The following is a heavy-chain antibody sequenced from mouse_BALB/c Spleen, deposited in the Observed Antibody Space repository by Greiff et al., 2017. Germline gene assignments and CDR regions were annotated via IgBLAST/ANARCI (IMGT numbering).Heavy chain of an antibody. Sequence: EVQVVESGGGLVKPGGSLKLSCAASGFTFSDYYMYWVRQTPEKRLEWVATISDGGSYTYYPDSVKGRFTISRDNAKNNLYLQMSSLKSEDTAMYYCARDDYDGLGAMDYWGQGTSVTVSS. CDR3: ARDDYDGLGAMDY. CDR1: GFTFSDYY. J-gene: IGHJ4*01. CDR2: ISDGGSYT. V-gene: IGHV5-4*02. D-gene: IGHD2-4*01.